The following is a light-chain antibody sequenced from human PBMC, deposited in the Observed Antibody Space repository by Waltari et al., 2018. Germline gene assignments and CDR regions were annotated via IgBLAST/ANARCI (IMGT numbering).Light chain of an antibody. CDR3: CSYAGPYTLII. V-gene: IGLV2-11*01. CDR1: SSDVGGYNY. Sequence: QSALTQPRSVSGSPGQSVTISCTGTSSDVGGYNYVSWYQQHPGNAPKHIIYDGTKRPSGVPDRFSGSKSGNTASLTISGLQAEDEADYYCCSYAGPYTLIIFGGGTKLTVV. CDR2: DGT. J-gene: IGLJ2*01.